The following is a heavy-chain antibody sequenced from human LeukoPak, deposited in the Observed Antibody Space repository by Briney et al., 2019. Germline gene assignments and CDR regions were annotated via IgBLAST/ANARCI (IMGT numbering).Heavy chain of an antibody. J-gene: IGHJ4*02. CDR3: TTERKNWSVVWDY. CDR2: IKSKTDGGTR. D-gene: IGHD1-1*01. CDR1: GLTFSNAW. V-gene: IGHV3-15*07. Sequence: TGGSLTLSCAASGLTFSNAWMNWVRHAPGKGLEWLGRIKSKTDGGTRDYAAPVKGRFTISRDDSKNTLYLQMNSLKTEDTAVYYCTTERKNWSVVWDYWGQGTLVTVSS.